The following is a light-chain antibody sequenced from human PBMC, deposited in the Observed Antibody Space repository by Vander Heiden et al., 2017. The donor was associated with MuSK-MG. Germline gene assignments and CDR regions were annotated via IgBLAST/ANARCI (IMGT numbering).Light chain of an antibody. V-gene: IGKV4-1*01. CDR2: WAS. Sequence: DIVMTQSPDSLAVSLGEGATSNCKSSQSVLYSSNNKNYLAWYQHKPGQPPKLLIYWASTRESGVPDRFSGSGSGTDFTLTISSLQAEDVAVYYCQQYYSTPRTFGQGTKVEIK. CDR1: QSVLYSSNNKNY. CDR3: QQYYSTPRT. J-gene: IGKJ1*01.